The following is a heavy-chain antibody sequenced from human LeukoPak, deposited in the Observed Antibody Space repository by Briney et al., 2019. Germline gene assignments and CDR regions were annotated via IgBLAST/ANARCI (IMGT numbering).Heavy chain of an antibody. CDR1: GFTFSSYA. V-gene: IGHV3-23*01. Sequence: GGSLRLSCAASGFTFSSYAMSWVRQAPGKGLEWVSAISGSGGSTYYADSVKGRFTISRDNSKNTLYLQMNSLRAEDTAVYYCAKRMELRTVSGRIDYWGQGTLVTVSS. D-gene: IGHD1-7*01. J-gene: IGHJ4*02. CDR2: ISGSGGST. CDR3: AKRMELRTVSGRIDY.